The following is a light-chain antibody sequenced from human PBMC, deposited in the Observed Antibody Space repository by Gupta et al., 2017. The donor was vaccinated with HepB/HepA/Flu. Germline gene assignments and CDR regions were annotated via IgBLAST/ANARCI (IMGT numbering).Light chain of an antibody. V-gene: IGKV6-21*01. CDR2: YAS. CDR3: HQSSCLPLT. J-gene: IGKJ4*01. CDR1: QSIGSA. Sequence: EIVLTQSPDFQSVTPKEKVTITCRASQSIGSALHWYQQKPNQPPKLLIKYASQSFSGAPSRFRGSGSGTEFTLTINSLEAEDAATYYCHQSSCLPLTFGGGTKVEIK.